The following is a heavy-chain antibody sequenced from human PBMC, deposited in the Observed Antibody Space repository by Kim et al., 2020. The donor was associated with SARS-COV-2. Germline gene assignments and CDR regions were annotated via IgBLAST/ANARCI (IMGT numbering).Heavy chain of an antibody. J-gene: IGHJ6*02. CDR3: AKDGGDYVKTRYYYYGMDV. D-gene: IGHD4-17*01. V-gene: IGHV3-9*01. CDR2: ISWNSGSI. CDR1: GFTFDDYA. Sequence: GGSLRLSCAASGFTFDDYAMHWVRQAPGKGLEWVSGISWNSGSIGYADSVKGRFTISRDNAKNSLYLQMNSLRAEDTALYYCAKDGGDYVKTRYYYYGMDVWGQGTTVTVSS.